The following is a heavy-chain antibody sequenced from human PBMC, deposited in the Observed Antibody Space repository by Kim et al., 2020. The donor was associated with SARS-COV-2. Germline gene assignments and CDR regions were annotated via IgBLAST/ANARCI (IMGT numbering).Heavy chain of an antibody. CDR1: GYSFTSYW. Sequence: GESLKISCKGSGYSFTSYWIGWVRQMPGKGLEWMGIIYPGDSDTRYSPSFQGQVTISADKSISTASLQWSSLKASDTAMYYCARLGVYYDFWSGYSHYWGPGTLGTVSS. CDR3: ARLGVYYDFWSGYSHY. J-gene: IGHJ4*02. D-gene: IGHD3-3*01. V-gene: IGHV5-51*01. CDR2: IYPGDSDT.